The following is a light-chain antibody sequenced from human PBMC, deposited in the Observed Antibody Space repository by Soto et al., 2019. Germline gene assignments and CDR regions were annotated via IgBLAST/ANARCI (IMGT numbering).Light chain of an antibody. CDR3: QSYDSSLSGGV. CDR1: SSNIGAGYD. Sequence: QPVLTQPPSVSGAPGQRVTISCTGSSSNIGAGYDVHWYQQLPGTAPKLLIYGNSNRPSGVPDRFSGSKSGTSASLAITGLQAEDEADHYCQSYDSSLSGGVFGGGTQLTVL. CDR2: GNS. V-gene: IGLV1-40*01. J-gene: IGLJ3*02.